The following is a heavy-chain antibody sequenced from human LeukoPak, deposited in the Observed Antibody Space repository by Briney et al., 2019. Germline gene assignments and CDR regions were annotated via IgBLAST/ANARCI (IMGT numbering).Heavy chain of an antibody. V-gene: IGHV4-39*01. CDR1: GGSISRSSYY. D-gene: IGHD3-22*01. Sequence: PSETLSLTCIVSGGSISRSSYYWVWIRQPPGKGLEWIGSIYYSGRTYYNPSLKSRVTISVDTSKNQISLKLSSVTAADTAVYYCARSWWNYYDSIDPQRDYWGQGTLVTASS. J-gene: IGHJ4*02. CDR2: IYYSGRT. CDR3: ARSWWNYYDSIDPQRDY.